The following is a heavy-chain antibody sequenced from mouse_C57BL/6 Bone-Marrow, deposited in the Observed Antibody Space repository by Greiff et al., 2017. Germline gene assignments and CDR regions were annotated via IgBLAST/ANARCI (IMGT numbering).Heavy chain of an antibody. D-gene: IGHD1-1*01. Sequence: EVKLVESGGGLVQPGGSLKLSCAASGFTFSDYYMYWVRQTPEKRLEWVAYISNGGGSTYYPDTVKGRFTISRDNAKNTLYLQMSRLKSEDTAMYYCARRVYYYGSSYAMDYWGQGTSVTVSS. CDR2: ISNGGGST. V-gene: IGHV5-12*01. CDR1: GFTFSDYY. CDR3: ARRVYYYGSSYAMDY. J-gene: IGHJ4*01.